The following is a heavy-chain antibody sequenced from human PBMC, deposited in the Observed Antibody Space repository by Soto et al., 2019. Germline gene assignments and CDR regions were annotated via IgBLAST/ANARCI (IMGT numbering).Heavy chain of an antibody. CDR3: AGRNSSGWFPFDY. J-gene: IGHJ4*02. CDR2: INHSGST. V-gene: IGHV4-34*01. D-gene: IGHD6-19*01. Sequence: PSETLSLTCAVYGGSFSGYYWSWIRQPPGKGLEWIGEINHSGSTNYNPSLKSRVTISVDTSKNQFSLKLSSVTAADTAVYYCAGRNSSGWFPFDYWGQGTLVTVSS. CDR1: GGSFSGYY.